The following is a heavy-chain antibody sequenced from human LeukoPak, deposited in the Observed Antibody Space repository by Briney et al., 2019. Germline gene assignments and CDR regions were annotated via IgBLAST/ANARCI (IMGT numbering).Heavy chain of an antibody. CDR1: GYTFTSDY. Sequence: GASVKVSCKASGYTFTSDYMHWVRQAPGQGLEWMGIINPSDGRTTYAQKFQDRVALTRDMSTSTVYMELSSLRSEDTALYYCARVSRFLDFWGQGTLVTVSS. J-gene: IGHJ4*02. D-gene: IGHD2-2*01. CDR2: INPSDGRT. V-gene: IGHV1-46*01. CDR3: ARVSRFLDF.